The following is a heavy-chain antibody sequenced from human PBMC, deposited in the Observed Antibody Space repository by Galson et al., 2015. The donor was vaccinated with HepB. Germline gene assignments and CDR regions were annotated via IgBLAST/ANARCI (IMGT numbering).Heavy chain of an antibody. V-gene: IGHV1-18*04. CDR3: ARADCSSTSCYHAVYYYYGMDV. J-gene: IGHJ6*02. CDR2: ISAYNGNT. D-gene: IGHD2-2*01. Sequence: SVKVSCKASGYTFTSYGISWVRQAPGQGLEWMGWISAYNGNTNYAQKLQGRVTMTTDTSTSTAYTELRSLRSDDTAVYYCARADCSSTSCYHAVYYYYGMDVWGQGTTVTVSS. CDR1: GYTFTSYG.